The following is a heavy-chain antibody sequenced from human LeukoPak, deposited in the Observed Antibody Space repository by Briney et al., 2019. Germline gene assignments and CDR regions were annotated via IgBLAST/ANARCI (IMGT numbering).Heavy chain of an antibody. Sequence: ASVKVSCKVSGYTLTELSMHWVRQAPGKGLEWMGGFDPEDGETIYAQRFQGRVTMTEDTSTDTAYMELSSLRSEDTAVYYCATPPPRISSTRGVFDYWGQGTLVTVSS. CDR1: GYTLTELS. CDR2: FDPEDGET. D-gene: IGHD3-3*02. V-gene: IGHV1-24*01. CDR3: ATPPPRISSTRGVFDY. J-gene: IGHJ4*02.